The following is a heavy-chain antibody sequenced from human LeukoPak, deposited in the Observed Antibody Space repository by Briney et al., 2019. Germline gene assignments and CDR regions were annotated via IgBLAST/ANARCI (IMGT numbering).Heavy chain of an antibody. CDR2: IYTSGST. D-gene: IGHD1-14*01. Sequence: SETLSLTCSVSGGSFSNYYWSWIRQPAGEGLEWIGRIYTSGSTNYNPSLKSRVTMSVDTSNNQFSLKLTSVTAADMAVYYCARQPPQYYGLDVWGQGSTVTVSS. CDR3: ARQPPQYYGLDV. CDR1: GGSFSNYY. J-gene: IGHJ6*02. V-gene: IGHV4-4*07.